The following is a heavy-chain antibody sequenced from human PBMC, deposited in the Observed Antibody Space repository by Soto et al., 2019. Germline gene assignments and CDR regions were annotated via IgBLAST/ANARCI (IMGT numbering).Heavy chain of an antibody. J-gene: IGHJ6*02. D-gene: IGHD3-10*01. Sequence: QVQLVESGGGLVKPGGSQRLSCAASGLTFSDHYMTWIRQAPGKALEWISYISSSAGTIYYADSVKGRFTISRDNAKNSLYLQMTNLRAEDTAVYYCARAPYFGSGTYYYYALDVWGQGTTVTVSS. CDR2: ISSSAGTI. V-gene: IGHV3-11*01. CDR1: GLTFSDHY. CDR3: ARAPYFGSGTYYYYALDV.